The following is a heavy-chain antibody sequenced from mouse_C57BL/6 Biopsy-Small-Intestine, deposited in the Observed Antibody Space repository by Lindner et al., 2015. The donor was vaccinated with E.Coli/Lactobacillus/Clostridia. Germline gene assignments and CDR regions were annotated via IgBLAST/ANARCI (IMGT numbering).Heavy chain of an antibody. V-gene: IGHV1-80*01. CDR2: IYPGDGDT. Sequence: VQLQESGAELMKPGASVKLSCKATGYTFTGYWIEWVKQRPGHGLEWIGQIYPGDGDTNYNGKFKGKATLTADKSSSTAYMQLSSLTSEDSAVYFCARHYSNPAWFAYWGQGTLVTVSA. CDR1: GYTFTGYW. D-gene: IGHD2-5*01. CDR3: ARHYSNPAWFAY. J-gene: IGHJ3*01.